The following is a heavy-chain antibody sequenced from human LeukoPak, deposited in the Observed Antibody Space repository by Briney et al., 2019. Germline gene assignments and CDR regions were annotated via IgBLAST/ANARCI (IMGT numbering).Heavy chain of an antibody. J-gene: IGHJ6*02. Sequence: ASVKVSCKASGYTFTSYDINWVRQATGQGLEWMGWMNPNSGNTGYAQKFQGRVTMTRNTSISTAYMELSSLRSEDTAVYYCARGAGLTVTTYCYYYYGMDVWGQGTTVTVPS. D-gene: IGHD4-17*01. CDR1: GYTFTSYD. CDR2: MNPNSGNT. CDR3: ARGAGLTVTTYCYYYYGMDV. V-gene: IGHV1-8*01.